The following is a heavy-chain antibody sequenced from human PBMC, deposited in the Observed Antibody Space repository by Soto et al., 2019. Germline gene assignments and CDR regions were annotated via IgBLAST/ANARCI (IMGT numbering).Heavy chain of an antibody. CDR3: ARDPGSGWTHYYYYGMDV. CDR2: ISHNGATI. CDR1: GFTFSDYE. J-gene: IGHJ6*02. V-gene: IGHV3-48*03. D-gene: IGHD6-19*01. Sequence: GGSLRLSCAASGFTFSDYEMNWVRQAPGKGLEWISFISHNGATIYYGDSVKGRFTISRDNAKNSLFLQMNSLRAEDTAVYYCARDPGSGWTHYYYYGMDVWGQGTTVTVSS.